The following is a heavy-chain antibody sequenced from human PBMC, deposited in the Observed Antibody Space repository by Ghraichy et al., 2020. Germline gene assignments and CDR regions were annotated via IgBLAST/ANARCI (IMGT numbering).Heavy chain of an antibody. CDR1: GGSISSYY. CDR3: ARGYSGYVAFDY. V-gene: IGHV4-59*01. Sequence: TLSLTCTVSGGSISSYYWSWIRQPPGKGLEWIGYIYYSGSTNYNPSLKSRVTISVDTSKNQFSLKLSSVTAADTAVYYCARGYSGYVAFDYWGQGTLVTVSS. J-gene: IGHJ4*02. CDR2: IYYSGST. D-gene: IGHD5-12*01.